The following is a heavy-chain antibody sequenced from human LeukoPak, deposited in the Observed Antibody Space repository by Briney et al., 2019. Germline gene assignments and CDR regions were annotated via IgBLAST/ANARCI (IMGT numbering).Heavy chain of an antibody. CDR3: ARDCITMMDV. D-gene: IGHD3-10*01. CDR1: GYTFTSYG. J-gene: IGHJ6*02. Sequence: ASVKVSCKASGYTFTSYGISWLRQAHGQGLEWMGWISAYNGNTNYAQKLQGRVTMTTDTSTSTAYMELRSLRSDDTAVDYCARDCITMMDVWGQGTTVTVSS. CDR2: ISAYNGNT. V-gene: IGHV1-18*01.